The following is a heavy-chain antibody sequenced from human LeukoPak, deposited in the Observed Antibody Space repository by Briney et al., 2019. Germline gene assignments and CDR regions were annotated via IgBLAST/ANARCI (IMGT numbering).Heavy chain of an antibody. D-gene: IGHD2-2*01. Sequence: GGSLRLSCAASGFTFSNYGMSWVRQAPGKGLEWVSGISGGGGSTYYADSVKGRFTISRDNSKNTVYLQMNSLRAEDTAIYFCARDKCSSSTCYKFDYWGQGTLVTVSS. CDR3: ARDKCSSSTCYKFDY. CDR2: ISGGGGST. J-gene: IGHJ4*02. CDR1: GFTFSNYG. V-gene: IGHV3-23*01.